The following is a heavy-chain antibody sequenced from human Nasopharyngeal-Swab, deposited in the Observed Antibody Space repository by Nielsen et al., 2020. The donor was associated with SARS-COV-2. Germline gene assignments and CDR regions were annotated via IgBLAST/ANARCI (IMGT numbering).Heavy chain of an antibody. CDR1: GFSFNANS. J-gene: IGHJ4*02. D-gene: IGHD1-26*01. Sequence: GGSLRLSCAASGFSFNANSMHWVRQAPGKGLDWVAFISSDGNYIYYGESVKGRFTISRDNSKNMLYLHMNSLRGDDTALYYCVKDKAGAGFDYWGQGTLVTASS. CDR2: ISSDGNYI. CDR3: VKDKAGAGFDY. V-gene: IGHV3-30*18.